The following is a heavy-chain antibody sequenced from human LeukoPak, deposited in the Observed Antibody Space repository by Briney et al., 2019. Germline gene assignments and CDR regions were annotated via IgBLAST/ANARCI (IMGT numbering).Heavy chain of an antibody. J-gene: IGHJ4*02. V-gene: IGHV4-31*03. CDR2: IYYSGST. CDR1: GGSISSGGYY. CDR3: ARFSAWSGYLGLNY. D-gene: IGHD3-3*01. Sequence: SETLSLTCTVSGGSISSGGYYWSWIRQHLGKGLEWIVYIYYSGSTYYNPSLKSRVTISVDTSKNQFSLKLSSVTAADTAVYYCARFSAWSGYLGLNYWGQGTLVTVSS.